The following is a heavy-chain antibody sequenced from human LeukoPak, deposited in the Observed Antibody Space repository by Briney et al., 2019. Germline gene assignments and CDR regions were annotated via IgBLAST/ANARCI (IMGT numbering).Heavy chain of an antibody. CDR2: IYYSGST. CDR3: ARAGYYDSSGPLLGAFDY. Sequence: SETLSLTCTVSGGSISSGGYYWSWIRQHPGTGLEWIGYIYYSGSTYYNPSLKSRATISVDTSKSQFSLKLSSVTAADTAVYYCARAGYYDSSGPLLGAFDYWGQGTLVTVSS. CDR1: GGSISSGGYY. J-gene: IGHJ4*02. D-gene: IGHD3-22*01. V-gene: IGHV4-31*03.